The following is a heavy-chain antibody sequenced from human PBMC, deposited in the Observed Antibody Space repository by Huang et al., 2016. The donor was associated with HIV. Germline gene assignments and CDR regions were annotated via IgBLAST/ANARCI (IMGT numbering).Heavy chain of an antibody. Sequence: DEHLVESGGGLVQPGGSVTITCEVSGFNFKNYWMNWVRQAPGKGVEWVANIRGDGSEKNDVDSVKGRFTIFRDNAKNLLDLQMKSLRAEDTSVYYCATNLQIVVVPPDMGYDAFDMWGQGTMVTVSS. J-gene: IGHJ3*02. D-gene: IGHD2-2*01. CDR2: IRGDGSEK. CDR1: GFNFKNYW. V-gene: IGHV3-7*01. CDR3: ATNLQIVVVPPDMGYDAFDM.